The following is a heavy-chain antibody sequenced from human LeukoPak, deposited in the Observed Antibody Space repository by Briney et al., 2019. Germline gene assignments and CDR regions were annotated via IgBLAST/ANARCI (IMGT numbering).Heavy chain of an antibody. CDR2: ISGSGGST. CDR1: GLTVSSSY. Sequence: TGGSLRLSCAASGLTVSSSYMSWVRQAPGKGLEWVSAISGSGGSTYYADSVKGRFTISRDNSKNTLYLQMNSLRAEDTAVYYCAKETVEYYDSSGSGAFDIWGQGTMVTVSS. J-gene: IGHJ3*02. V-gene: IGHV3-23*01. D-gene: IGHD3-22*01. CDR3: AKETVEYYDSSGSGAFDI.